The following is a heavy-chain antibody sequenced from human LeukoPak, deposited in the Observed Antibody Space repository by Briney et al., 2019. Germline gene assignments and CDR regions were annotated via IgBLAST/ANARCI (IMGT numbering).Heavy chain of an antibody. D-gene: IGHD6-19*01. CDR2: IFYSGGT. V-gene: IGHV4-59*12. J-gene: IGHJ4*02. Sequence: PSETLSLTCTVSGGSISTYYWTWIRQPPGKGLEWIGYIFYSGGTNYNPSLKSRVTISVDTSKNQFSLKLSSVTAADTAVYYCARDQGSKVAGKPHPTSTLDYWGQGTLVTVSS. CDR3: ARDQGSKVAGKPHPTSTLDY. CDR1: GGSISTYY.